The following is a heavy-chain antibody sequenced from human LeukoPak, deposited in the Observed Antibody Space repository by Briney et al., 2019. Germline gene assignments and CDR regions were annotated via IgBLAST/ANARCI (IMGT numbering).Heavy chain of an antibody. Sequence: ASVTGSLKASGYTFSSFGFNWGRQAPRQGLEWVGWISAYNGNTNYAQKVQGRVTLTTDISASTAYMEVTSLRPDDTAVYYCTRDLGHGAGIFWDYWGQGTLVTVSP. CDR3: TRDLGHGAGIFWDY. CDR2: ISAYNGNT. CDR1: GYTFSSFG. V-gene: IGHV1-18*04. J-gene: IGHJ4*02. D-gene: IGHD3-10*01.